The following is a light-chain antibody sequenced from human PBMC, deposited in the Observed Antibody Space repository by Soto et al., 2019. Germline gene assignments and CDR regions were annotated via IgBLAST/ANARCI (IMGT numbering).Light chain of an antibody. J-gene: IGKJ1*01. CDR1: QSVSSSY. Sequence: DIVLTQSPCTLSLSPGERATLSCRASQSVSSSYLVWYQQKPGQAPRLLIYGVSNRATGIPDRFSGSGSGTDFTLTISRLEPEDFAVYYCQQYGSSPRTFGQRTKVDI. CDR3: QQYGSSPRT. CDR2: GVS. V-gene: IGKV3-20*01.